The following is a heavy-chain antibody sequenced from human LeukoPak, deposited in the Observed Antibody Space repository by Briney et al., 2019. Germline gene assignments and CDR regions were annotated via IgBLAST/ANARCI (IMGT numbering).Heavy chain of an antibody. CDR2: IKQDGSEK. CDR1: GFTFGSYW. V-gene: IGHV3-7*05. Sequence: GGSLRLSCAASGFTFGSYWMSWVRQAPGKGLEWVANIKQDGSEKYYVDSVKGRFTISRDNAKNSLYLQMNSLRAEDTAVYYCARDYYYESSGSVYWGQGTLVTVSS. CDR3: ARDYYYESSGSVY. J-gene: IGHJ4*02. D-gene: IGHD3-22*01.